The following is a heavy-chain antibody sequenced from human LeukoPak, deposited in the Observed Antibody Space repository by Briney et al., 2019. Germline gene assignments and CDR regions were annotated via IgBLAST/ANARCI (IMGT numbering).Heavy chain of an antibody. CDR1: GFNLNSYW. CDR2: IKQDGSEK. Sequence: GGSLRLSCAASGFNLNSYWISWVRQAPGKGLEWVANIKQDGSEKYYVDSVKGRFTISRDNAKKSLYLQMNSLRAEDTAVYYCARTTNYDSSRYHYYFDYWGQGALVTVSS. V-gene: IGHV3-7*05. J-gene: IGHJ4*02. D-gene: IGHD3-22*01. CDR3: ARTTNYDSSRYHYYFDY.